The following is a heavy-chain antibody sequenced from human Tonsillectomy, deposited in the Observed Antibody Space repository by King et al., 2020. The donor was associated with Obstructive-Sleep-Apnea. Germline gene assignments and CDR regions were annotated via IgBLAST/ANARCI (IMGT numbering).Heavy chain of an antibody. V-gene: IGHV4-59*01. D-gene: IGHD6-6*01. Sequence: VPLQESGPRLVKPSETLSLTCTVSGGSFRSYYWSWIRQSPGKGLEWIGYIHYSGNTNYNPSLKSRVTMSVDTSKNQFSLRLSSLTPADTAVYYCARNLGVAARPDNWFDPWGQGTLVSVSS. J-gene: IGHJ5*02. CDR2: IHYSGNT. CDR1: GGSFRSYY. CDR3: ARNLGVAARPDNWFDP.